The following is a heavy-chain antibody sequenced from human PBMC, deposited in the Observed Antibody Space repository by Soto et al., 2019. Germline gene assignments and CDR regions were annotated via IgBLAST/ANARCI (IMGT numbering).Heavy chain of an antibody. D-gene: IGHD3-22*01. J-gene: IGHJ4*02. CDR2: ISAYNGNT. V-gene: IGHV1-18*01. Sequence: VSVKVSCKASGYTFTSYGISWVRQAPGQGLEWMGWISAYNGNTNYAQKLQGRVTMTTDTSTSTAYMELRSLRSDDTAVYYCARSYYDSSGYPSDYWGQGTLVTVSS. CDR1: GYTFTSYG. CDR3: ARSYYDSSGYPSDY.